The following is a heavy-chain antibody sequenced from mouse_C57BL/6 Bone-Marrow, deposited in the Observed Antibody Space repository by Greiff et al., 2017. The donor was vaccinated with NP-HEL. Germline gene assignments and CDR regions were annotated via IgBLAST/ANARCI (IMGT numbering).Heavy chain of an antibody. Sequence: EVKVVESGGDLVKPGGSLKLSCAASGFTFSSYGMSWVRQTPDKRLEWVATISSGGSYTYYPDSVKGRFTISRDNAKNTLYLHMSSLKSEDTAMYYCARLYYGNFDVWGTGTTVTVSS. CDR2: ISSGGSYT. CDR1: GFTFSSYG. D-gene: IGHD2-1*01. J-gene: IGHJ1*03. CDR3: ARLYYGNFDV. V-gene: IGHV5-6*01.